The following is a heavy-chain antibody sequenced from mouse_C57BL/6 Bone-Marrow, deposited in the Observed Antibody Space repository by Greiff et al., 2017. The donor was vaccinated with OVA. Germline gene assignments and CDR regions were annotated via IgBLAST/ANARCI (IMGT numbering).Heavy chain of an antibody. J-gene: IGHJ2*01. CDR2: IRSKCNNSAT. Sequence: EVQLVESGGGLVQPKGSLKLSCAASGFSFNTYAMNWVRQAPGQGLEWVARIRSKCNNSATYYADSVKDRFTISRADSERMLYLQMNNLKTEDTAVDYCVGQGRLQYYFDYWGQGTTLTVSS. V-gene: IGHV10-1*01. CDR3: VGQGRLQYYFDY. D-gene: IGHD2-4*01. CDR1: GFSFNTYA.